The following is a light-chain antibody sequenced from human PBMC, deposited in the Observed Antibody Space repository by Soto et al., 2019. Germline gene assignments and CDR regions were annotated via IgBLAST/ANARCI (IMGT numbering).Light chain of an antibody. Sequence: QSALTQPASVSGSPGQSITISCTGTSSDVGSFNLVSWYQQHPGKAPKLLIYEGSKRPSGVSNRFSVSKSASTASLTISGLQAEDEADYYCCSYEGSNSQVIFGGGTKVTVL. CDR1: SSDVGSFNL. J-gene: IGLJ2*01. CDR3: CSYEGSNSQVI. CDR2: EGS. V-gene: IGLV2-23*01.